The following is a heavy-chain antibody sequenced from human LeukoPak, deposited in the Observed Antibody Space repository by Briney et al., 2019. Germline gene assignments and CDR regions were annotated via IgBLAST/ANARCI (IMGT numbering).Heavy chain of an antibody. CDR1: GVSISSGSFY. CDR3: SITTVTYGAGGAFDS. D-gene: IGHD4-17*01. Sequence: KSSETLSLTCTVSGVSISSGSFYWGWIRQPPGKGLEWIGIMYYSGSTYYNPSLRSRVIISVDTSKNQFSLQLSSVTAADTALYYCSITTVTYGAGGAFDSWGQGTMVTASS. CDR2: MYYSGST. V-gene: IGHV4-39*01. J-gene: IGHJ3*02.